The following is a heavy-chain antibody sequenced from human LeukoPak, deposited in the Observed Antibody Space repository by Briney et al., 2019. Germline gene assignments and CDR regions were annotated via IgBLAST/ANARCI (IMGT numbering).Heavy chain of an antibody. CDR2: ITGSGTDT. J-gene: IGHJ4*02. Sequence: TGGSLRLSCAASGFTFYNYAMSWVRQVPGKGLEWVSAITGSGTDTFHADSVKGRFTISRDNSESTLYLQMNSLRAEDTATYYCAKGSSSSRPYYFDYWGQGTLVTVSS. V-gene: IGHV3-23*01. CDR1: GFTFYNYA. CDR3: AKGSSSSRPYYFDY. D-gene: IGHD6-6*01.